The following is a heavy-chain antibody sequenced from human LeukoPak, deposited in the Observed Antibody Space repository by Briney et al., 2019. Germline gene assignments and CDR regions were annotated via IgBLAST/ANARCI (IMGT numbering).Heavy chain of an antibody. D-gene: IGHD3-10*01. Sequence: PGGSLRLSCAASGFTFSNYGMHWVRQAPGKGLEWVAVIWYDGSNKYYADSVKGRFTISRDNSKNTLYLQMNSLRAEDTAVYYCAGNYGPYYFDYRGQGTLVTVSS. CDR2: IWYDGSNK. V-gene: IGHV3-33*01. CDR1: GFTFSNYG. J-gene: IGHJ4*02. CDR3: AGNYGPYYFDY.